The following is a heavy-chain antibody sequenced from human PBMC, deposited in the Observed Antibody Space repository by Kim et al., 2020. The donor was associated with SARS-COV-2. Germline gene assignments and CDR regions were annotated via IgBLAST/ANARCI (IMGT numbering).Heavy chain of an antibody. Sequence: SETLSLTCAVYGGSFSGYYWSWIRQPPGKGLEWIGEINHSGSTNYNPSLKSRVTISVDTSKNQFSLKLSSVTAADTAVYYCARGSWFGELLYLFGYYYGMDVWGQGTTVTVSS. CDR1: GGSFSGYY. D-gene: IGHD3-10*01. CDR2: INHSGST. J-gene: IGHJ6*02. V-gene: IGHV4-34*01. CDR3: ARGSWFGELLYLFGYYYGMDV.